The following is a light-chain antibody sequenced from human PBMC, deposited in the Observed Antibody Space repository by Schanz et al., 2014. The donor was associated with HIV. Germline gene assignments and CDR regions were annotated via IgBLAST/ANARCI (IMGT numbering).Light chain of an antibody. CDR2: GAS. Sequence: EIVMTQSPATLSLSPGERATLSCRTSQSVSSSYLAWYQQKPGQAPRLLIYGASTRATGIPARFSGSGSGTEFTLTISRLEPEDFAVYFCQYFGNSGGTFGGGTKVEIK. CDR3: QYFGNSGGT. J-gene: IGKJ4*01. CDR1: QSVSSSY. V-gene: IGKV3-20*01.